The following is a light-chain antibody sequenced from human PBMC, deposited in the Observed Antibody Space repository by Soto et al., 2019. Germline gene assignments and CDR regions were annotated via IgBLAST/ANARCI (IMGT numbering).Light chain of an antibody. CDR2: GTS. Sequence: EIVLTQSPGTLSLSPGERATLSCRANQSISGTFLAWYQHKPGQAPRVLIYGTSRRASGIPDRFSGGGSGTEFTLTISRLEPEDFAVYYCQQYDSSWTFGQGTKVEVK. CDR1: QSISGTF. V-gene: IGKV3-20*01. J-gene: IGKJ1*01. CDR3: QQYDSSWT.